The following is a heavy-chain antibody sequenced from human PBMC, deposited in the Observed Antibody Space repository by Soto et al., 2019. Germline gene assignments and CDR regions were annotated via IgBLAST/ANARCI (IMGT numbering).Heavy chain of an antibody. Sequence: QVQLVQSGAEVKKPGASVKVSCKASGYTFTSYYMHWVRQAPGQGLEWMGIINPSGGSTSYAQKFQGRVTMTRDTSTSTVYMELSSMRSEDTAVYYCARVRHAGTLDYWGQGTLVTVSS. CDR2: INPSGGST. D-gene: IGHD6-13*01. CDR3: ARVRHAGTLDY. CDR1: GYTFTSYY. V-gene: IGHV1-46*01. J-gene: IGHJ4*02.